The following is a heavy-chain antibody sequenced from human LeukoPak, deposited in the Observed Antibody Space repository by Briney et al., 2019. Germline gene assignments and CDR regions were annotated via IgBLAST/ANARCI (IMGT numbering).Heavy chain of an antibody. D-gene: IGHD6-13*01. V-gene: IGHV4-34*01. CDR3: ARSRTYSSTWYTDY. Sequence: SEALSLTCTVYGGSFSGYYWSWIRQPPGKGLEWIGEINHSGSTNYNPSLKSRVTILADTSKNQFSLKVSSVTAADTAVYYCARSRTYSSTWYTDYWGQGTLVTVSS. CDR2: INHSGST. CDR1: GGSFSGYY. J-gene: IGHJ4*02.